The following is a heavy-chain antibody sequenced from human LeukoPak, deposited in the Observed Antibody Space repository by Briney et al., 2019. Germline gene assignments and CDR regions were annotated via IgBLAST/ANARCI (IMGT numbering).Heavy chain of an antibody. CDR3: ATLLAHNAFDI. V-gene: IGHV3-9*01. J-gene: IGHJ3*02. Sequence: GGSLRLSCAASGFTFDDYAMHWVRQAPGKGLEWVSGISWNSGSIGYADSVKGRFTISRDNAKNSLYLQMNSLRAEDTALYYCATLLAHNAFDIWGRGTMVTVSS. CDR2: ISWNSGSI. D-gene: IGHD3-3*01. CDR1: GFTFDDYA.